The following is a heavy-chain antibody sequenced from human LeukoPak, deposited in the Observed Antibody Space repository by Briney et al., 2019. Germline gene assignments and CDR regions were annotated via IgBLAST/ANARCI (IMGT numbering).Heavy chain of an antibody. CDR1: GFTFSSYS. J-gene: IGHJ3*02. CDR3: ARDLAVPAAILGGLSDAFDI. V-gene: IGHV3-21*04. D-gene: IGHD2-2*01. Sequence: PGGSLRLSCAASGFTFSSYSMNWVRQAPGKGLEWVSSISSSSSYIYYADSVKGRFTISRDNAKNSLYLQMNSLRAEDTAVYYCARDLAVPAAILGGLSDAFDIWGQGTMVTVSS. CDR2: ISSSSSYI.